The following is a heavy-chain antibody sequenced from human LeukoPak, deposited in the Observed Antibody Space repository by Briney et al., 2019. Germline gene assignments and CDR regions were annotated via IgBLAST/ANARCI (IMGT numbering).Heavy chain of an antibody. Sequence: SGPTLVNPTQTLTLTCTFSGFSLSTSGMCVSWIRQPPGKALEWLARIDWDDDKYYSTSLKTRLTISKDTSKNQVVLTMTNMDPVDTATYCCARVLAAAGLYYFDYWGQGTLVTVSS. CDR3: ARVLAAAGLYYFDY. J-gene: IGHJ4*02. CDR2: IDWDDDK. CDR1: GFSLSTSGMC. D-gene: IGHD6-13*01. V-gene: IGHV2-70*11.